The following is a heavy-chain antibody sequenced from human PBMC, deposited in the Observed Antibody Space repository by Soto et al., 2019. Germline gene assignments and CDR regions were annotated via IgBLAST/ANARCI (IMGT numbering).Heavy chain of an antibody. D-gene: IGHD1-26*01. CDR2: INHSGST. V-gene: IGHV4-34*01. CDR1: GGSFSGYN. CDR3: AREGRDGIMGYFDL. Sequence: QVQLQQWGAGLLKPSETLSLTCAVYGGSFSGYNWSWIRQPPGKGLEWIGEINHSGSTNYNPSLKSRVTISVDTSKNQFSLKLSSVTAADTAVYYCAREGRDGIMGYFDLWGRGTLVAVSS. J-gene: IGHJ2*01.